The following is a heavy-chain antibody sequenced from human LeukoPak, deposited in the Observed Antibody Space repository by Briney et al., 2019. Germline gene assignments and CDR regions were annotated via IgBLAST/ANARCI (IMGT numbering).Heavy chain of an antibody. D-gene: IGHD3-22*01. J-gene: IGHJ3*02. Sequence: SETLSLTCTVYGGSISGSIYYWDWIRQPPGKGLEWIGTIYYGGSTYYNPSLKSRVTLSVDTSKNQFSLKLSSVTAADTAVYYCARFYYDSSGYYQTSDAFDIWGQGTMVTVSS. CDR2: IYYGGST. V-gene: IGHV4-39*01. CDR3: ARFYYDSSGYYQTSDAFDI. CDR1: GGSISGSIYY.